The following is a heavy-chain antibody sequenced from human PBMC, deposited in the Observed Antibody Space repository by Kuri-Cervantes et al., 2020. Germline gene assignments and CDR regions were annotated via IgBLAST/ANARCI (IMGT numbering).Heavy chain of an antibody. CDR2: ISWDGGST. CDR1: GFTFDDYT. Sequence: GESLKISCAASGFTFDDYTMHWVRRAPGKGLEWVSLISWDGGSTYYADSVKGRFTISRDNSKNSLYLQMNSLRTEDTVLYYCANLYYGSGSPDDAFDIWGQGTMVTVSS. J-gene: IGHJ3*02. D-gene: IGHD3-10*01. CDR3: ANLYYGSGSPDDAFDI. V-gene: IGHV3-43*01.